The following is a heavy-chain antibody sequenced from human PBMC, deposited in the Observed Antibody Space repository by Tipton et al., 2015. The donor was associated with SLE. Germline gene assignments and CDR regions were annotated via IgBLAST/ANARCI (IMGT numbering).Heavy chain of an antibody. D-gene: IGHD3-3*01. CDR1: GGSISSHY. V-gene: IGHV4-59*11. CDR3: ATYITIFGVVTDAFDI. J-gene: IGHJ3*02. CDR2: IYYSGST. Sequence: LRLSCTVSGGSISSHYWSWFRQPPGKGLEWIGYIYYSGSTNYNPSLKSRVTISVDTSKNQFSLKLSSVTAADTAVYYCATYITIFGVVTDAFDIWGQGTMVTVSS.